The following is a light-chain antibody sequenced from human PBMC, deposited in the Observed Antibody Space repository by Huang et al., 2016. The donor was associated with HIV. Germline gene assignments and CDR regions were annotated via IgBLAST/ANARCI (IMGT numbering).Light chain of an antibody. CDR1: QSVLYGSNNDNY. CDR2: WAS. J-gene: IGKJ5*01. CDR3: QQYYNTPIT. Sequence: DIVMTQSPDSLAVSLGERATIDCKSSQSVLYGSNNDNYLAWYQQKPGQPPNLSIDWASTRESGVPDRVSGRGSGTDFTPTSISLQAEDVAIYYCQQYYNTPITFGQGTRLEI. V-gene: IGKV4-1*01.